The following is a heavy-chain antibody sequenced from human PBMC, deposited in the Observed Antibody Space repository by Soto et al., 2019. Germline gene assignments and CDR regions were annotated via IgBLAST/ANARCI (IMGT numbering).Heavy chain of an antibody. CDR2: ISGSGSST. D-gene: IGHD3-16*01. J-gene: IGHJ4*02. CDR3: ATGGSYSDH. Sequence: EVQLLKSGGGLVQPGGSMRLACAASGITFSTYAMNWVRQAPGKGLEWVSAISGSGSSTYYADSVKGRFTISRDNSKNTLYLQMNSLRDEVTAVYYCATGGSYSDHWGQGTLVTVSS. CDR1: GITFSTYA. V-gene: IGHV3-23*01.